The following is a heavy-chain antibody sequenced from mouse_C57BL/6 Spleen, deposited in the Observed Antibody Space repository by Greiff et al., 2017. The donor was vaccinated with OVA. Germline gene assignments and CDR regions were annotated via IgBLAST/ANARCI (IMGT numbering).Heavy chain of an antibody. CDR2: INYDGSST. Sequence: DVMLVESEGGLVQPGSSMKLSCTASGFTFSDYYMAWVRQVPEKGLEWVANINYDGSSTYYLDSLKSRFIISRDNAKNILYLQMSSLKSEDTATYYCARDRGTTVVAHWYFDVWGTGTTVTVSS. CDR3: ARDRGTTVVAHWYFDV. V-gene: IGHV5-16*01. J-gene: IGHJ1*03. D-gene: IGHD1-1*01. CDR1: GFTFSDYY.